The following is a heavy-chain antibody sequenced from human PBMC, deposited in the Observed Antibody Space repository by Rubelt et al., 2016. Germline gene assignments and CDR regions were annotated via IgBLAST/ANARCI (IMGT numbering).Heavy chain of an antibody. V-gene: IGHV1-2*02. CDR2: INPNSGGQ. J-gene: IGHJ4*02. D-gene: IGHD3-22*01. Sequence: QVQLVQSGAEVKKPGASVKVSCKASGYTFTGYYMHWVRQAPGQGLEWMGWINPNSGGQNYSQKFQGRVTMTGDTSISTAYSGLSRLRSDETAVYYCARFAIGGHSSGYLFDYWGQGTLVTVSS. CDR1: GYTFTGYY. CDR3: ARFAIGGHSSGYLFDY.